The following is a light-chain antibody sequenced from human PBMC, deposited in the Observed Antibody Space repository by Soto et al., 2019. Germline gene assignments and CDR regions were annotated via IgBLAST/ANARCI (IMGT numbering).Light chain of an antibody. V-gene: IGLV2-8*01. J-gene: IGLJ3*02. CDR1: SSDVGGYNY. CDR3: GTWDSRLSAGV. CDR2: EVN. Sequence: QSALTQPPSASGSPGQSVAISCTGTSSDVGGYNYVSWYQQHPGKAPKLMIYEVNKRPSGVPDRFSGSKSGNTASLTVSGLQAEDEADYYCGTWDSRLSAGVFGGGTKLTVL.